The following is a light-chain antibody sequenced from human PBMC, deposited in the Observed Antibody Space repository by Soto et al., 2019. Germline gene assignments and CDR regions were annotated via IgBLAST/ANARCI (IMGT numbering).Light chain of an antibody. CDR3: NSYAGGLVL. J-gene: IGLJ2*01. V-gene: IGLV2-11*01. Sequence: QSALTQPRSVSGSPGQSVTISCTGTNNDVGFYNYVYWYQQQLGKAPKLLIYDVNKRPSGVPPRFSGSKSANTASLTISGLQAADESDYYCNSYAGGLVLFGGGTKLTVL. CDR1: NNDVGFYNY. CDR2: DVN.